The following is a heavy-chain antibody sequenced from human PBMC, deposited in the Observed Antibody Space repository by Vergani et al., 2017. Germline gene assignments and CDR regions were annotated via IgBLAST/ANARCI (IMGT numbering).Heavy chain of an antibody. J-gene: IGHJ4*02. D-gene: IGHD1-20*01. CDR3: AREETITGTYYFDY. Sequence: QVQLVQSGAEVKKPGASVKVSCKASGYTFTSYGISWVRQAPGQGLEWMGRIIPILGIANYAQKFQGRVTITADKSTSTAYMELSSLRSEDTAVYYCAREETITGTYYFDYWGQGTLVTVSS. CDR1: GYTFTSYG. V-gene: IGHV1-69*04. CDR2: IIPILGIA.